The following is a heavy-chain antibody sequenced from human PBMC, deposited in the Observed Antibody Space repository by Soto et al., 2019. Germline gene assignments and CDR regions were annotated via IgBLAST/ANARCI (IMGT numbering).Heavy chain of an antibody. CDR3: ARVIPGVEAWFDP. V-gene: IGHV1-69*13. Sequence: GASVKVSCKASGGTFSSYAISWVRQAPGQGLEWMGGIIPIFGTANYAQKFQGRITITADESTSTAYMELRSLRSQDTAVYYCARVIPGVEAWFDPWGQGTLVTVSS. J-gene: IGHJ5*02. D-gene: IGHD2-2*01. CDR1: GGTFSSYA. CDR2: IIPIFGTA.